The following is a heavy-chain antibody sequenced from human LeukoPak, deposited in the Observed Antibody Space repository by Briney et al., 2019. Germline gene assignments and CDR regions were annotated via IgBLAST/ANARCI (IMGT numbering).Heavy chain of an antibody. CDR2: ISAYNGNT. CDR1: GYTFTSYG. D-gene: IGHD6-13*01. Sequence: ASVKVSCKASGYTFTSYGIVWVRQAPGQGLEWMGWISAYNGNTIYAQKLQGRVTMTTDTSTSTAYMELRSLRSDDTAVYYCARFLGQQLGLSYYYYYMDVWGKGTTVTVSS. CDR3: ARFLGQQLGLSYYYYYMDV. J-gene: IGHJ6*03. V-gene: IGHV1-18*01.